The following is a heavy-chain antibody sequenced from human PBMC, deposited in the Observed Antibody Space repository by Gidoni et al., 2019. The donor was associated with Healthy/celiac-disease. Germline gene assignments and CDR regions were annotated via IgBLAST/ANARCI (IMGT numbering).Heavy chain of an antibody. V-gene: IGHV5-10-1*03. D-gene: IGHD6-19*01. CDR3: ARHEIAVAGYGEFDY. CDR2: IDPSDSYT. J-gene: IGHJ4*02. Sequence: DVQLVQSGADVNKPGESLRISCKGSEYSFASYWIRWVRQMHGKGLEWMGRIDPSDSYTNYSPSFQGHVTISADKSISTAYLQWSSLKASDTAMYYCARHEIAVAGYGEFDYWGQGTLVTVSS. CDR1: EYSFASYW.